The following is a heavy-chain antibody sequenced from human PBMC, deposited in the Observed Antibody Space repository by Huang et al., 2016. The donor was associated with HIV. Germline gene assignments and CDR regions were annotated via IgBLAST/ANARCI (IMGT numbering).Heavy chain of an antibody. Sequence: QLQLQESGPGLVKPSQNLSLTCTVFGGSVSSRNYYWAWIRQAPGKGLEGIGSIHHSGTAYHNRSRKSRVSMIVDKSKNQFSLEVTSATAADSAIYYCARQGGDCTSISCYLSWFDPWGQGTLVTVSS. CDR2: IHHSGTA. CDR3: ARQGGDCTSISCYLSWFDP. D-gene: IGHD2-2*01. J-gene: IGHJ5*02. V-gene: IGHV4-39*01. CDR1: GGSVSSRNYY.